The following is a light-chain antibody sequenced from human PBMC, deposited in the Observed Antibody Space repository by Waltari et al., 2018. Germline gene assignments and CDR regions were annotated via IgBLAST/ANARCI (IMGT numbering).Light chain of an antibody. Sequence: TCRTTRRISSYMAWYQQEPSKAPTCLIYKVARLGSGVPSRIGSGGSGTKFTLTITSRQPDDFSTYYCQQYYSNPLTFGGGTKVEIK. CDR2: KVA. CDR1: RRISSY. CDR3: QQYYSNPLT. J-gene: IGKJ4*01. V-gene: IGKV1-5*03.